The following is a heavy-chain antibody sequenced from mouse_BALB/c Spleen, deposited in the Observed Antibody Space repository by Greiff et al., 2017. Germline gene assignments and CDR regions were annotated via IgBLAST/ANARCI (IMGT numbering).Heavy chain of an antibody. CDR2: ISDGGSYT. Sequence: EVQLVESGGGLVKPGGSLKLSCAASGFTFSDYYMYWVRQTPEKRLEWVATISDGGSYTYYPDSVKGRFTISRDNAKNNLYLQMSSLKSEDTAMYYCARYLEVAYGGQGTLVTVSA. CDR1: GFTFSDYY. D-gene: IGHD5-1*01. J-gene: IGHJ3*01. V-gene: IGHV5-4*02. CDR3: ARYLEVAY.